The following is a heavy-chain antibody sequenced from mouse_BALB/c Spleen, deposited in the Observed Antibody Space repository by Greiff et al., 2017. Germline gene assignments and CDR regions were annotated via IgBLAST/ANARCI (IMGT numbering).Heavy chain of an antibody. CDR2: ISSGGSYT. CDR1: GFTFSSYA. J-gene: IGHJ3*01. V-gene: IGHV5-9-4*01. CDR3: ARDGDYGTQFAY. D-gene: IGHD1-1*01. Sequence: VQLKESGGGLVKPGGSLKLSCAASGFTFSSYAMSWVRQSPEKRLEWVAEISSGGSYTYYPDTVTGRFTISRDNAKNTLYLEMSSLRSEDTAMYYCARDGDYGTQFAYWGQGTLVTVSA.